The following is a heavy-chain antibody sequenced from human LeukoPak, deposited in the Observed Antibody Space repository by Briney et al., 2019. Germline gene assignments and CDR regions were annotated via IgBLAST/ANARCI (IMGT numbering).Heavy chain of an antibody. CDR1: GYTFTSYA. V-gene: IGHV1-3*01. CDR3: ARSFALSRLVHYFGY. J-gene: IGHJ4*02. CDR2: INAGNGNT. Sequence: ASVKVSCKASGYTFTSYAMHWVRQAPGQRLEWMGWINAGNGNTKYSQKFQGRVTTTRDTSASTAYMELSSLRSEDTAVYYCARSFALSRLVHYFGYWGQGTLVTVSS. D-gene: IGHD6-19*01.